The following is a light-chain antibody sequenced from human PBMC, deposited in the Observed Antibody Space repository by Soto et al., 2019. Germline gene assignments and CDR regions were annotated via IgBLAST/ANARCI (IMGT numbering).Light chain of an antibody. Sequence: DIQMTQSPSSLSASVGDRVTITCRASEGISRWLAWYQQKPGKAPKLLISDVSSLQSGVPSRFSGSGSGTEFSLTITSLQPEDSATYYCQQANILPLTFGGGTKVDIK. CDR3: QQANILPLT. J-gene: IGKJ4*01. CDR1: EGISRW. V-gene: IGKV1-12*01. CDR2: DVS.